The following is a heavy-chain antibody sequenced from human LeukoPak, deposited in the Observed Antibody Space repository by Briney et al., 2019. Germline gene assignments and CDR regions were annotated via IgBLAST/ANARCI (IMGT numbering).Heavy chain of an antibody. J-gene: IGHJ4*02. D-gene: IGHD4-23*01. V-gene: IGHV4-34*01. CDR3: ARVHYGGDY. Sequence: PSETLSLTCAVYGVSFSGYYWSWIRQPPGKGLEWIGEINHSGSTNYNPSLKSRVTISVDTSKNQFSLKLSSVTAADTAVYYCARVHYGGDYWGQGTLVTVSS. CDR2: INHSGST. CDR1: GVSFSGYY.